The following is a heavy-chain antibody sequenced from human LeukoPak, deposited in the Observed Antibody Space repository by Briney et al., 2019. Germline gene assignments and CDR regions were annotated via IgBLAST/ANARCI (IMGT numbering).Heavy chain of an antibody. V-gene: IGHV4-38-2*02. CDR3: ARAYSSSWYWNWFDP. CDR1: SYSISSGYY. J-gene: IGHJ5*02. D-gene: IGHD6-13*01. Sequence: SETLSLTCTVSSYSISSGYYWGWIRQAAGKGLEWIRSIYNSGSTYYNPSLKSRVTISVDMSKNQFSLKMSSVTAADTAVYYCARAYSSSWYWNWFDPWGQGTLVTVSS. CDR2: IYNSGST.